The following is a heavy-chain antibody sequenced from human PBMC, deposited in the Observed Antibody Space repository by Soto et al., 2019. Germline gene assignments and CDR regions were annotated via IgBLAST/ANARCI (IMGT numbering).Heavy chain of an antibody. CDR1: GFTFSSYA. Sequence: GASLRLSYATSGFTFSSYAMSWVRQAPGKGLEWVSAISGSGGSTYYADSVKGRFTISRDNSKNTLYLQMNSLRAEDMAVYYCAKARAQYYDFWSGYPVDYWGQGT. CDR3: AKARAQYYDFWSGYPVDY. D-gene: IGHD3-3*01. J-gene: IGHJ4*02. CDR2: ISGSGGST. V-gene: IGHV3-23*01.